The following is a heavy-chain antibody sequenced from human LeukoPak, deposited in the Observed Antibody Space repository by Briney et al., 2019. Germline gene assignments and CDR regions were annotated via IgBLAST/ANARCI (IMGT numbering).Heavy chain of an antibody. D-gene: IGHD2-2*01. CDR1: GGSFSGYY. CDR3: ARLPLGYCSSTSCYDV. CDR2: INHSGST. J-gene: IGHJ6*02. Sequence: SETLSLTCAVYGGSFSGYYWSWIRQPPGKGLEWIGEINHSGSTSYNPSLKSRVTISVDTSKNQFSLKLSSVTAADTAVYYCARLPLGYCSSTSCYDVWGQGTTVTVSS. V-gene: IGHV4-34*01.